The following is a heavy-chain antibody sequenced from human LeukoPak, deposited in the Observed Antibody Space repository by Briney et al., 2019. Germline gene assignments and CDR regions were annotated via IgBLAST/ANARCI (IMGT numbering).Heavy chain of an antibody. V-gene: IGHV4-59*01. CDR3: AREDPQTTVPEGLDV. CDR1: GGSISNYY. J-gene: IGHJ6*02. Sequence: SETQSLTCTVSGGSISNYYWSWIRQSPVKGLEWIGYIYFSGATNYNPSIKSRVTISVDTSKNQFSLKLSSVTAADTAVYYCAREDPQTTVPEGLDVWGQGTTVTVSS. D-gene: IGHD4-17*01. CDR2: IYFSGAT.